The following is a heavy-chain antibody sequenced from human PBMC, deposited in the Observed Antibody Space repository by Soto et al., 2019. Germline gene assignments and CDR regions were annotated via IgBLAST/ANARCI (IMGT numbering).Heavy chain of an antibody. Sequence: GASVKVSCKASGGTFSSYAISWVRQAPGQGLEWMGGIIPIFGTANYAQKFQGRVTITADESTSTAYMELSSLRSEDTAVYYCARKGYCTGGSSYSSHWYFDLWGRGTLVTVSS. D-gene: IGHD2-15*01. CDR2: IIPIFGTA. J-gene: IGHJ2*01. CDR3: ARKGYCTGGSSYSSHWYFDL. CDR1: GGTFSSYA. V-gene: IGHV1-69*13.